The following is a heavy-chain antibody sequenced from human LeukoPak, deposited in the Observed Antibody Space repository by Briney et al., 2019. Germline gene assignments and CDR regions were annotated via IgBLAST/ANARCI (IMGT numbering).Heavy chain of an antibody. CDR1: GFTFSAYA. J-gene: IGHJ4*02. D-gene: IGHD1-20*01. V-gene: IGHV3-64*01. CDR3: ARDLTGTGDY. Sequence: GGSLRLSCAASGFTFSAYAMHWVRQAPGKGLEYVSSITSDGGITYYANSVKGRFTISRDNSRNTLYLQMGSLRAEDMAVYYCARDLTGTGDYWGQGTLVTVFS. CDR2: ITSDGGIT.